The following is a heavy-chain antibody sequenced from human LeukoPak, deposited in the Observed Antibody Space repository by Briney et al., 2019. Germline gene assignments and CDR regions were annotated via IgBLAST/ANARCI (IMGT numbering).Heavy chain of an antibody. J-gene: IGHJ4*02. Sequence: SETLSLTCTVSGGSISSYYWSWIRQPAGKGLEWIGRIYTSGSTNYNPSLKGRVTISVDTSKNQFSLKLSSVTAADTAVYYCASSSLEWELPGGFDYWGQGTLVTVSS. CDR1: GGSISSYY. V-gene: IGHV4-4*07. CDR3: ASSSLEWELPGGFDY. D-gene: IGHD1-26*01. CDR2: IYTSGST.